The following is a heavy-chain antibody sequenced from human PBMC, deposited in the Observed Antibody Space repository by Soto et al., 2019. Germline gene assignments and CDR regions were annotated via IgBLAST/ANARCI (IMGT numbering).Heavy chain of an antibody. CDR3: ASGYSSGYDWVY. CDR2: IIPIFGTA. D-gene: IGHD5-12*01. V-gene: IGHV1-69*13. J-gene: IGHJ4*02. CDR1: GGTFSSYA. Sequence: GASVKVSCKASGGTFSSYAISWVRQAPGQGLEWMGGIIPIFGTANYAQKFQGRVTITADESTSTAYMELSSLRSEDTAVYYCASGYSSGYDWVYWGQGTLVTVSS.